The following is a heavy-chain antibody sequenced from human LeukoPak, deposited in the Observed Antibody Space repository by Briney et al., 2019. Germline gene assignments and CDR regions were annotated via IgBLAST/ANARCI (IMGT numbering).Heavy chain of an antibody. CDR1: GFPFSSHA. D-gene: IGHD6-13*01. J-gene: IGHJ4*02. CDR2: IRGSGDYI. Sequence: PGGSLRLSCAASGFPFSSHAMNWVRQAPGKGLEWVSVIRGSGDYIYYADSVKGRFTISRDNSKNTLYLQMNSLSAEDTAVYYCAKGDRIAAAGTVMDYWGQGTLVTVSS. CDR3: AKGDRIAAAGTVMDY. V-gene: IGHV3-23*01.